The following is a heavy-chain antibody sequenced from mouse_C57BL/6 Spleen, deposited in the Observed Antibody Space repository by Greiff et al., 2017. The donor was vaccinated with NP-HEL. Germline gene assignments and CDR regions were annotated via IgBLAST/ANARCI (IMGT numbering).Heavy chain of an antibody. D-gene: IGHD1-1*02. J-gene: IGHJ2*01. V-gene: IGHV1-69*01. CDR1: GYTFTSYW. CDR3: ARGGNYLDY. Sequence: QVQLQQPGAELVMPGASVKLSCKASGYTFTSYWMHWVKQRPGQGLEWIGEIDPSDSYTNYNQKFKGKSTLTVDKSSSTAYMQLRSLTSADSAVYYCARGGNYLDYWGQGTTLTVSS. CDR2: IDPSDSYT.